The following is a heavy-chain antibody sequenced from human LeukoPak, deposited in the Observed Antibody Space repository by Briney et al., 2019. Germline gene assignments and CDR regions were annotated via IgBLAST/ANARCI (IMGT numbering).Heavy chain of an antibody. Sequence: SETLSLTCTVSGGSISSYYWSWIQQPPGKGLEWIGYLYYSGSTNYNPSLKSRVTISVDTSKNQFSLKLSSVTAADTAVYYCARTTEGGYTYNYFYYYYMDVWGKGTTVTISS. CDR1: GGSISSYY. J-gene: IGHJ6*03. CDR3: ARTTEGGYTYNYFYYYYMDV. D-gene: IGHD5-18*01. V-gene: IGHV4-59*01. CDR2: LYYSGST.